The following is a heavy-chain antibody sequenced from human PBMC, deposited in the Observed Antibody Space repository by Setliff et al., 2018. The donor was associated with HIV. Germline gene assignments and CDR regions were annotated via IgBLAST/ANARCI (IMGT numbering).Heavy chain of an antibody. CDR1: DGSTSSYY. D-gene: IGHD6-13*01. V-gene: IGHV4-4*07. J-gene: IGHJ4*02. Sequence: NPSETLSLTCTVSDGSTSSYYWNWFRQPAGKGLEWIGRIYSSGTTIYNPSLKSRVAMSVDTSKNQFSLKLSSVTAADTATYYCARDQGSTWFWDYFDYWGQGTLVTVSS. CDR3: ARDQGSTWFWDYFDY. CDR2: IYSSGTT.